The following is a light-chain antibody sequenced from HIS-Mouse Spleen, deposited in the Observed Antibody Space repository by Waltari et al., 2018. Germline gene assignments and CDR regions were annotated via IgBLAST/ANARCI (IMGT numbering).Light chain of an antibody. Sequence: EIVMTQPPATLSVSPGERATLPCRASQSVNSNLAWYQQKPGQAPRLLIYGASTRATGIPARFSGSGSGTEFTLTISSLQSEDFAVYYCQQYNNWWTFGQGTKVEIK. CDR2: GAS. CDR1: QSVNSN. J-gene: IGKJ1*01. CDR3: QQYNNWWT. V-gene: IGKV3-15*01.